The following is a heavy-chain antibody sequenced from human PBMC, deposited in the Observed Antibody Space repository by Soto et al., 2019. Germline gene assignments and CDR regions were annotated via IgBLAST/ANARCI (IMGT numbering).Heavy chain of an antibody. CDR1: GDSISSFY. Sequence: QVQLQESGPGLVKPSETLSLTCAVSGDSISSFYCMWIRQPPGKGLESIGYLYYGRSANYNPSLKSRVPLSVDTSTNQCSLTLSSMPAADPAVYYCALRSMAVVPEYWGQGSLVTVSS. CDR3: ALRSMAVVPEY. J-gene: IGHJ4*02. D-gene: IGHD3-22*01. V-gene: IGHV4-59*01. CDR2: LYYGRSA.